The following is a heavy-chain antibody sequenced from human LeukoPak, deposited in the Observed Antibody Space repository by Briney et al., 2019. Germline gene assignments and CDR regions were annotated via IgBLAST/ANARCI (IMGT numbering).Heavy chain of an antibody. CDR2: ISAFNGNT. Sequence: ASVKVSCKASGYSFDRYGISWVRQAPGQGLEWLGWISAFNGNTNYAQNLQGRVTMTADTSTTTAYMELRGLSSDDTAVYYCARDFLSYDGSENHFEDTFDIWGQGTMVTVSS. CDR3: ARDFLSYDGSENHFEDTFDI. J-gene: IGHJ3*02. D-gene: IGHD3-22*01. V-gene: IGHV1-18*01. CDR1: GYSFDRYG.